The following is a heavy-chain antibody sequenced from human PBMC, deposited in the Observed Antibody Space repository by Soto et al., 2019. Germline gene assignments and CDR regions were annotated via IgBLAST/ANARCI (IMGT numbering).Heavy chain of an antibody. Sequence: QVQLVQSGAEVKKPGASVKVSCKASGYTFTSYAMHWVRQAPGQRLEWMGWINAGNGNTKYSQKFQGRVTITRDTSASTAYMELSSLRSEDTAVYYCAIGLNGYLHYFHYWGQGTLVTVSS. CDR1: GYTFTSYA. D-gene: IGHD5-18*01. J-gene: IGHJ4*02. CDR3: AIGLNGYLHYFHY. V-gene: IGHV1-3*01. CDR2: INAGNGNT.